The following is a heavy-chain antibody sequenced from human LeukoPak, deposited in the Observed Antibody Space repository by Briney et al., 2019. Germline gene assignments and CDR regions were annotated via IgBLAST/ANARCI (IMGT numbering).Heavy chain of an antibody. CDR1: GYTFTRYG. J-gene: IGHJ5*02. Sequence: ASVKVSCKASGYTFTRYGISWVRQAPGQGLEWMGWISGNSGSTNYAQNLQGRVTMTRDMSTSTDYMELSSLRSEDTAVYYCARDNSVEDTAWWFDPWGQGTLVTVSS. D-gene: IGHD4-23*01. V-gene: IGHV1-18*01. CDR2: ISGNSGST. CDR3: ARDNSVEDTAWWFDP.